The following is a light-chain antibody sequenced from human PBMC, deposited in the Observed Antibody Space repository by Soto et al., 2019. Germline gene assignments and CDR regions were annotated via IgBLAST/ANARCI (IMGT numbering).Light chain of an antibody. CDR3: QKYDSAPKT. CDR2: GAS. J-gene: IGKJ1*01. Sequence: EIVMTQSPATPSVSPGESATLPCRASQSVSSNLAWHQQKPGQAPRLLIYGASTRATGIPARFSGSGSGTEFTLTISNLQPEDVATYYCQKYDSAPKTFGQGTKVDIK. CDR1: QSVSSN. V-gene: IGKV3-15*01.